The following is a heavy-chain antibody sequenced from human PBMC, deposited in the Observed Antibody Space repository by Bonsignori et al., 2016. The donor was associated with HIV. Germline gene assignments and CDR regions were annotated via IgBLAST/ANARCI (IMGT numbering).Heavy chain of an antibody. CDR1: GGSFSSYY. D-gene: IGHD1-26*01. J-gene: IGHJ5*02. V-gene: IGHV4-34*01. Sequence: GSLRLSCAVYGGSFSSYYCNWIRQPPGKGLEWIGEINHSGSTNYNPSLKSRVTISVDTSKNQFSLTLNSVTAADTAVYYCARGRIVGATTHRRWFDPWGPGTLVTVSS. CDR2: INHSGST. CDR3: ARGRIVGATTHRRWFDP.